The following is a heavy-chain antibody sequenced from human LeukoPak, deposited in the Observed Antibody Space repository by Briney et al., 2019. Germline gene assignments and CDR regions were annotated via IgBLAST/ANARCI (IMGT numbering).Heavy chain of an antibody. CDR3: ARTYDYVWGSYRYTDY. Sequence: SETLSLTCTVSGVSISSSSYYWGWIRQPPGKGLEWIGSIYYSGSTYYNPSLKSRVTISVDTSKNQFSLKLSSVTAADTAVYYCARTYDYVWGSYRYTDYWGQGTLVTVSS. CDR1: GVSISSSSYY. D-gene: IGHD3-16*02. V-gene: IGHV4-39*01. CDR2: IYYSGST. J-gene: IGHJ4*02.